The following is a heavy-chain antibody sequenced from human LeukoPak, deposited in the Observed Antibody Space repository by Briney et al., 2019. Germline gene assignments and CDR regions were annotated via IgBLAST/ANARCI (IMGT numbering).Heavy chain of an antibody. CDR3: AKGLIQYSSSSADY. CDR1: GFTFTSYA. Sequence: ALRLSCAASGFTFTSYAMHWVRQAPGKGLEWVSGISWNSGSIGYADSVKGRFTISRDNAKNSLYLQMNSLRAEDTALYYCAKGLIQYSSSSADYWGQGTLVTVSS. CDR2: ISWNSGSI. D-gene: IGHD6-6*01. V-gene: IGHV3-9*01. J-gene: IGHJ4*02.